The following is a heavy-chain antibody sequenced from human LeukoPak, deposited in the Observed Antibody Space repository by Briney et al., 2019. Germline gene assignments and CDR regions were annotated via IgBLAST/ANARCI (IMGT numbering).Heavy chain of an antibody. J-gene: IGHJ4*02. Sequence: GGSLRLSCAASGFTFDDYGMSWVRQAPGRGLEWVSGINWNGGSTGYADSVKGRFNISRDNAKNSLYLQLNRLRVEDTAVYYCARPNIVATRGSFGYWGQGALVTVSS. CDR3: ARPNIVATRGSFGY. V-gene: IGHV3-20*04. CDR2: INWNGGST. CDR1: GFTFDDYG. D-gene: IGHD5-12*01.